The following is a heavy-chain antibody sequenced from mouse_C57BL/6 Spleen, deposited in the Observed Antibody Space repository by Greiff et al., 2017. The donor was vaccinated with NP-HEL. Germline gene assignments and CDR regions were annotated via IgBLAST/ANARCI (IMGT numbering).Heavy chain of an antibody. CDR1: GYTFTSYW. V-gene: IGHV1-59*01. Sequence: QLQQPGAELVRPGTSVKLSCKASGYTFTSYWMHWVKQRPGQGLEWIGVIDPSDSYTNYNQKFKGKATLTVDTSSSTAYMQLSSLTSEDSAVYYCARDYFDYWGQGTTLTVSS. CDR2: IDPSDSYT. J-gene: IGHJ2*01. CDR3: ARDYFDY.